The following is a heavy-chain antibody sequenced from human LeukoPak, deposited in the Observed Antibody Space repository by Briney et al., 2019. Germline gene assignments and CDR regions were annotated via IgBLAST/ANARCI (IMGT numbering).Heavy chain of an antibody. CDR1: GFSISSYA. CDR2: LSSGGNNR. V-gene: IGHV3-30-3*01. D-gene: IGHD3-22*01. J-gene: IGHJ4*02. Sequence: GGSLRLSCAASGFSISSYAMHWVRQAPGKGLEWVAVLSSGGNNRYYADSVKGRFTISRDNSRNTLFLEMNSLRAEDTAVYYCARGDDSGYYDYFDYWGQGALVTVSS. CDR3: ARGDDSGYYDYFDY.